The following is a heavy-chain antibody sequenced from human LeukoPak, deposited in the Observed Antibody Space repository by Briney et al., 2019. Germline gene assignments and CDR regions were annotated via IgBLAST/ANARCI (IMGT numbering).Heavy chain of an antibody. CDR2: IYSGGST. J-gene: IGHJ4*02. CDR3: ARGVKTTVTN. CDR1: GFTVSSNY. Sequence: PGRSLRLSCAASGFTVSSNYMSWVRQAPGKGLEWVSVIYSGGSTYYADSVKGRFTISRGNSKNTLYLQMNSLRAEDTAVYYCARGVKTTVTNWGQGTLVTVSS. V-gene: IGHV3-53*01. D-gene: IGHD4-17*01.